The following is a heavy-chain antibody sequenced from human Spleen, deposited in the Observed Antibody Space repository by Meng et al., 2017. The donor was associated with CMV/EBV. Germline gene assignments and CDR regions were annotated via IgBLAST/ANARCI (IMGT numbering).Heavy chain of an antibody. D-gene: IGHD4-11*01. J-gene: IGHJ6*02. Sequence: GESLKISCAASGFTFSDYYMSWIRQAPGKGLELLSYISGSDNAIYYADSVKGRFTISRDNSKNTLYLQMNSLRAEDTAVYYCAKDIIDDTVTTKGNYYGMDAWGQGTTVTVSS. CDR3: AKDIIDDTVTTKGNYYGMDA. V-gene: IGHV3-11*04. CDR2: ISGSDNAI. CDR1: GFTFSDYY.